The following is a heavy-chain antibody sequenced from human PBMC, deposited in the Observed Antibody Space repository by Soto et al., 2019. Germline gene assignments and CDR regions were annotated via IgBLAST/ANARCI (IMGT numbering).Heavy chain of an antibody. CDR3: ARVADY. CDR2: INHSGST. Sequence: QGKLQQWGAGLLKPSETLSLTCAVYGGSFSGYYWSWIRQPPGKGLEWIGEINHSGSTSYNPSLKSRVTISVDTSKNQFSLKLSSVTAADTAVYYCARVADYWSQGTLVTVSS. V-gene: IGHV4-34*01. J-gene: IGHJ4*02. CDR1: GGSFSGYY.